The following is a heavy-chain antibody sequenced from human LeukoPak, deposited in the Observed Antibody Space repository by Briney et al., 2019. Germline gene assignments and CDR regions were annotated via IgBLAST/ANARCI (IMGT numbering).Heavy chain of an antibody. CDR3: AKDGDQLTTFDY. Sequence: GGSLRLSCAASGFTFSSYGMHWVRPAPGKGLEWVAFIRYDGSNKYYADSVKGRFTISRDNSKNTPYLQMNSLGAEGTAVYYCAKDGDQLTTFDYWGQGTLVTVSS. CDR2: IRYDGSNK. CDR1: GFTFSSYG. D-gene: IGHD2-2*01. V-gene: IGHV3-30*02. J-gene: IGHJ4*02.